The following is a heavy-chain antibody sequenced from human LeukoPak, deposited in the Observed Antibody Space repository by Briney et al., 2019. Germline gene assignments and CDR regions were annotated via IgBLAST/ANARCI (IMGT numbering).Heavy chain of an antibody. Sequence: ASVTVSFKTSGYTFISNGISWVRQAPGQGLEWMGWISAYNGNTKYAHKFQDRVTLAADTSTSTAYMELRSLRYDDTAVYFCARDSGRPYYDSSGYYRYWGQGTLVTVSS. V-gene: IGHV1-18*01. CDR3: ARDSGRPYYDSSGYYRY. D-gene: IGHD3-22*01. J-gene: IGHJ4*02. CDR1: GYTFISNG. CDR2: ISAYNGNT.